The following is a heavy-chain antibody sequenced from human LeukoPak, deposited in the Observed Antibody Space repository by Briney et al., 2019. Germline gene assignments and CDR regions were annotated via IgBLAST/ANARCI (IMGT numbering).Heavy chain of an antibody. CDR3: ARAAVDIPWVYYYGMDV. CDR1: GYTFTSYY. Sequence: SVKVSCKASGYTFTSYYMHWVRQAPGQGLEWMGGIIPIFGTANYAQKFQGRVTITADESTSTAYMELSSLRSEDTAVYYCARAAVDIPWVYYYGMDVWGQGTTVTVSS. V-gene: IGHV1-69*13. D-gene: IGHD5-12*01. CDR2: IIPIFGTA. J-gene: IGHJ6*02.